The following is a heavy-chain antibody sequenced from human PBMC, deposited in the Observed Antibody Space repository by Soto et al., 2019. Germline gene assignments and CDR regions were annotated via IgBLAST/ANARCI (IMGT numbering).Heavy chain of an antibody. CDR1: GFTFGDYA. D-gene: IGHD2-2*01. Sequence: GGSLRLSCTASGFTFGDYAMSWFRQAPGKGLEWVGFIRSKAYGGTTEYAASVKGRFTISRDDSKSIAYLQMNSLKTEDTAVYYCTRDWGDIVVVPAAMDWFDPWGQGTLVTVSS. CDR3: TRDWGDIVVVPAAMDWFDP. V-gene: IGHV3-49*03. J-gene: IGHJ5*02. CDR2: IRSKAYGGTT.